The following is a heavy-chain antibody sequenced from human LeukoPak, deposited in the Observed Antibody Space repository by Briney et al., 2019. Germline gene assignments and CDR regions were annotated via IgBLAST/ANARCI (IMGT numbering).Heavy chain of an antibody. J-gene: IGHJ3*02. CDR2: INAGNGNT. CDR3: AREYYDILTGSPDDDAFDI. CDR1: GFTFTSSA. V-gene: IGHV1-3*01. D-gene: IGHD3-9*01. Sequence: ASVKVSCKASGFTFTSSAMHWVRQAPGQRLEWMGWINAGNGNTKYSQKFQGRVTITRDTSASTAYMELSSLRSEDTAVYYCAREYYDILTGSPDDDAFDIWGQGTMVTVSS.